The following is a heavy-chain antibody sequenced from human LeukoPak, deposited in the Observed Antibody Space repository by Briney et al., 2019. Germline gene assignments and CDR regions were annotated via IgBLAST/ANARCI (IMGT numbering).Heavy chain of an antibody. CDR2: MSSNGGTT. CDR1: GFTFSSYS. Sequence: GGSLRLSCSASGFTFSSYSIHWVRQAPGKGLEYVSAMSSNGGTTDYANSVKGRFTISRDNSKNTLYLQMGSLRAEDMAVYYCARVGDVGPFDYWGQGTLVTVSS. CDR3: ARVGDVGPFDY. D-gene: IGHD1-26*01. V-gene: IGHV3-64*01. J-gene: IGHJ4*02.